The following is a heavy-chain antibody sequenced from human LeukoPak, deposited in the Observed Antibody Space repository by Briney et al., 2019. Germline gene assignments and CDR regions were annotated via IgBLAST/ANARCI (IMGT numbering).Heavy chain of an antibody. V-gene: IGHV3-23*01. CDR2: ISGGGDST. Sequence: GGSLRLSCAASRFTFSGYAMSWVRQAPGKGLEWVSAISGGGDSTYYADSVKGRFIISRDNSKNTLYMQMNSLRAEDTAVYHCAKVVHYYGSGSYDAFDIWGQGTMVTVSS. D-gene: IGHD3-10*01. CDR1: RFTFSGYA. CDR3: AKVVHYYGSGSYDAFDI. J-gene: IGHJ3*02.